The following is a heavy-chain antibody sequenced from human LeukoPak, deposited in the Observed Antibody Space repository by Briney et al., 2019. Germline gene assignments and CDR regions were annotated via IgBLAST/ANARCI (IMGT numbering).Heavy chain of an antibody. Sequence: PGASLRLSCAASGFTFSSYAMSWVRQAPGKGLEWVSAISGSGGSTYYADSVKGRFTISRDNSKNTLYLQMSNLRADDTAVYYCAKDLHGSGTYFDYWGQGTLVPVSS. CDR3: AKDLHGSGTYFDY. CDR1: GFTFSSYA. V-gene: IGHV3-23*01. D-gene: IGHD3-10*01. CDR2: ISGSGGST. J-gene: IGHJ4*02.